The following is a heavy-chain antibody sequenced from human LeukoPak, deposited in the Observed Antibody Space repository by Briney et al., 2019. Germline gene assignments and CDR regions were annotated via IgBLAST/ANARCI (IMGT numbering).Heavy chain of an antibody. CDR3: ASPLGYCTNGVCYVY. CDR1: GGSISSSSYY. CDR2: IYYSGST. V-gene: IGHV4-39*01. Sequence: SETLSLTCTASGGSISSSSYYWGWIRQPPGKGREWVGSIYYSGSTYYNPSLKSRVTISVDTSKNQFSLKLSSVTAADTAVYYCASPLGYCTNGVCYVYWGQGTLVTVSS. D-gene: IGHD2-8*01. J-gene: IGHJ4*02.